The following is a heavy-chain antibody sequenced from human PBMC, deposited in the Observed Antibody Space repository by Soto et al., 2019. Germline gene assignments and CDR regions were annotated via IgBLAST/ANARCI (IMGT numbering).Heavy chain of an antibody. V-gene: IGHV4-30-4*01. CDR1: GGSISSGNYY. CDR2: ISYSGST. Sequence: QVQLQESGPGLVTPSQTLSLTCTVSGGSISSGNYYWSWIRQFSGKGLEWIGYISYSGSTYYNPSLKSRLTISIHTSKNQFSLRLSSVTAADTAVYYCARVGTTVTTVDYWGQGTLVTVSS. J-gene: IGHJ4*02. CDR3: ARVGTTVTTVDY. D-gene: IGHD4-17*01.